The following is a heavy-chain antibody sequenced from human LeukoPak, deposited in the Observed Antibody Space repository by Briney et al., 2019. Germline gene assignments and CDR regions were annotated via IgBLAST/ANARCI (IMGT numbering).Heavy chain of an antibody. J-gene: IGHJ4*02. CDR3: ARVYCSGNSCYGPFDY. CDR1: GFPFSSYG. D-gene: IGHD2-15*01. CDR2: VWYDGSKK. Sequence: LPGGSLRLSCAASGFPFSSYGMHWVRQAPGKGLEWVAIVWYDGSKKYYADSVKGRFTISRDNSKNTLYLQMNSLRAEDTAVYYCARVYCSGNSCYGPFDYWGQGVLVTVSS. V-gene: IGHV3-33*08.